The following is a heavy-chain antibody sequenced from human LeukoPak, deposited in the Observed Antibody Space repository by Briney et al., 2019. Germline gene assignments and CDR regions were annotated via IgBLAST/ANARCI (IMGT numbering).Heavy chain of an antibody. V-gene: IGHV3-23*01. CDR3: AKSPMGRGFDY. Sequence: PGGSLRLSCAASGLTVSSNYMSWVRQAPGKGLEWVSAISGSGGSTYYADSVKGRFTISRDNSKNTLYLQMNSLRAEDTAVYYCAKSPMGRGFDYWGQGTLVTVSS. D-gene: IGHD3-10*01. CDR1: GLTVSSNY. J-gene: IGHJ4*02. CDR2: ISGSGGST.